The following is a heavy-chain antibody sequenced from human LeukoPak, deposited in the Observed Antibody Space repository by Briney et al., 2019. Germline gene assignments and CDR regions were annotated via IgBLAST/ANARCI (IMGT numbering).Heavy chain of an antibody. CDR2: IYSGGDT. CDR1: GFTFSSYP. D-gene: IGHD6-25*01. J-gene: IGHJ4*02. V-gene: IGHV3-53*01. Sequence: GGSLRLSCAASGFTFSSYPMHWVRQAPGKGLEWVSVIYSGGDTYYADSVKGRFTISRDNSKNTLYLQMNSLRAEDTAVYYCARPGYSTGAFDYWGQGTLVTVSS. CDR3: ARPGYSTGAFDY.